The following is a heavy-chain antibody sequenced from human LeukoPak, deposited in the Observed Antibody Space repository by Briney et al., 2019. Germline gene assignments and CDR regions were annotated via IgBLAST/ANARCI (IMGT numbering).Heavy chain of an antibody. CDR2: IRSKANSYAT. CDR3: TRPTIDDNWFDP. V-gene: IGHV3-73*01. Sequence: GGSLRLSCAASGFTFSGSAMHWVRQASGKGLEWVGRIRSKANSYATAYAASVKGRFTISRDDSKNMAYLQMNSLKTEDTAVYYCTRPTIDDNWFDPWGQGTLVTVSS. D-gene: IGHD4/OR15-4a*01. J-gene: IGHJ5*02. CDR1: GFTFSGSA.